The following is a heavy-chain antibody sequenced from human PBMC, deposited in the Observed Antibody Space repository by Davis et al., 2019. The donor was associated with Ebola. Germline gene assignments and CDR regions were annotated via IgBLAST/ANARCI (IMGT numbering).Heavy chain of an antibody. Sequence: GESLKISCAASGFTFSNYAMNWVRQAPGKGLEWVSTISGSSAYYADSVKGRFTISRDNSKNTLYLQMNSLRAEDTAVYYCAKDGGLWFGELLYYYYYGMDVWGQGTTVTVSS. CDR3: AKDGGLWFGELLYYYYYGMDV. CDR2: ISGSSA. V-gene: IGHV3-23*01. D-gene: IGHD3-10*01. J-gene: IGHJ6*02. CDR1: GFTFSNYA.